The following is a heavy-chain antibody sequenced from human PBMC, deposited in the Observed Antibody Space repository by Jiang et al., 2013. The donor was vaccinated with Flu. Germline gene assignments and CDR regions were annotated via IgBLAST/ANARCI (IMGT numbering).Heavy chain of an antibody. Sequence: AISGDSVSSYSAAWNWIRQSPSRGLEWLGRTYYRSKWYNDYAGSVKSRITINADTSKNQFSLQLNSVTPEDTAVYYCARGAHILTGYYNYYYFDLWGRGTLVTVSS. CDR1: GDSVSSYSAA. V-gene: IGHV6-1*01. CDR2: TYYRSKWYN. J-gene: IGHJ2*01. D-gene: IGHD3-9*01. CDR3: ARGAHILTGYYNYYYFDL.